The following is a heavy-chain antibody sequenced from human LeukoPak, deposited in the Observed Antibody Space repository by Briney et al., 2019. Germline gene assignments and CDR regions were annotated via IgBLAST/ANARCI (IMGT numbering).Heavy chain of an antibody. J-gene: IGHJ4*02. Sequence: GGSLRLSCAASGFTVSSSYMYWVRQAPGKGLEWVSFFYRGDSTYYAESVRGRFTISRDNSKNTLYLLMISLIPEDTAVYYCAREVVSSPSYFDSWGQGTLVTVSS. CDR2: FYRGDST. CDR1: GFTVSSSY. V-gene: IGHV3-53*01. CDR3: AREVVSSPSYFDS. D-gene: IGHD2-15*01.